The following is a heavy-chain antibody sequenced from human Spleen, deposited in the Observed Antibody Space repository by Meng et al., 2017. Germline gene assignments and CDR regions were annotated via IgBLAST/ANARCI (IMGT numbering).Heavy chain of an antibody. CDR1: SYSIRTDYF. Sequence: SETLSLTCTVSSYSIRTDYFWVWIRQPPGKGLEWVGSVYHSGNTFYNPSLKSRVTVSVDTSKNEFSLKLSSVTAADTAVYYCAKHGDYASGAFDIWGQGTMVTVSS. J-gene: IGHJ3*02. CDR2: VYHSGNT. CDR3: AKHGDYASGAFDI. V-gene: IGHV4-38-2*02. D-gene: IGHD4-17*01.